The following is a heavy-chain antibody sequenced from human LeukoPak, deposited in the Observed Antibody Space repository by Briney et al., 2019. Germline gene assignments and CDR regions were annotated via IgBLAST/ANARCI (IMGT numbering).Heavy chain of an antibody. J-gene: IGHJ4*02. Sequence: GGSLRLSCAASGFSFDDYGMSWVRQAPGKGLEWVSGINWNGDKIGYADSVKGRFTISRDNAKNSLYLQMNSLRAEDTAVYYCARALSRDSSGYSYYFDYWGQGTLVTVSS. CDR2: INWNGDKI. V-gene: IGHV3-20*04. CDR1: GFSFDDYG. CDR3: ARALSRDSSGYSYYFDY. D-gene: IGHD3-22*01.